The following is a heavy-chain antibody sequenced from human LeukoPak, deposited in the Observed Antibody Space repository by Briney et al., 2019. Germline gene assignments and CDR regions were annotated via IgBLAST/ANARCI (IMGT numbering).Heavy chain of an antibody. CDR2: IYYSGST. D-gene: IGHD3-10*01. CDR1: GGSISSYY. CDR3: AREYYYGSGSSFDY. V-gene: IGHV4-59*01. J-gene: IGHJ4*02. Sequence: PSETLSLTCTVSGGSISSYYWSWIRQPPGKGLEWIGYIYYSGSTNYNPSLKSRVTISVDTSKNQFSLKLSSVTAADTAVYYCAREYYYGSGSSFDYWGQGTLVTVCS.